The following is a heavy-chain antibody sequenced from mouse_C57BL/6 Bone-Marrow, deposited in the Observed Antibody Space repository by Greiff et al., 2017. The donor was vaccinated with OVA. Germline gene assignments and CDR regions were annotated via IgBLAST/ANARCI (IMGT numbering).Heavy chain of an antibody. CDR1: GFSLTSYG. Sequence: VMLVESGPGLVQPSQSLSITCTVSGFSLTSYGVHWVRQSPGKGLEWLGVIWSGGSTDYNAAFISRLSISKDNSKSKVFFKMNSLQADDTAIYYCARLSLYYFDYWGQGTTLTVSS. CDR2: IWSGGST. CDR3: ARLSLYYFDY. J-gene: IGHJ2*01. V-gene: IGHV2-2*01. D-gene: IGHD6-2*01.